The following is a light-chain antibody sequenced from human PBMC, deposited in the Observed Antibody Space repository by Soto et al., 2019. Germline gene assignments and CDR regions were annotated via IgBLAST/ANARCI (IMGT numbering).Light chain of an antibody. Sequence: DVVMTQTPLSLSVAPGQPASISCKSSQSLLHITGETFLFWYLQKPGQSPQLLIYEVSTRVSGVPDRFSRSGSGTDFTLAISRVETDDVGIYYCMQSTQLPTTFGQRTRLEIK. CDR2: EVS. CDR3: MQSTQLPTT. V-gene: IGKV2D-29*02. CDR1: QSLLHITGETF. J-gene: IGKJ5*01.